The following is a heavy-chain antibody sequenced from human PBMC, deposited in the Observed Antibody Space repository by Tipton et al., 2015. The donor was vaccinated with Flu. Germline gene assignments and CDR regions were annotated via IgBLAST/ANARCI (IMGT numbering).Heavy chain of an antibody. J-gene: IGHJ5*02. CDR3: ARGGSNYAIYWFDP. D-gene: IGHD3-16*01. V-gene: IGHV4-4*07. CDR2: IQSTGRT. CDR1: GGSISSYY. Sequence: TLSLTCTVSGGSISSYYWNWIRQSAGKGLEWIGRIQSTGRTNYNPSLRSRVTMSLDASKNQVSLKLTSVTAADTAVYFCARGGSNYAIYWFDPWGQGTLVSVSS.